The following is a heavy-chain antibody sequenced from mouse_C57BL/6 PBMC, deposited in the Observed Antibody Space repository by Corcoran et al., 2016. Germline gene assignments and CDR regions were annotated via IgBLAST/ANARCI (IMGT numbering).Heavy chain of an antibody. CDR2: INPNNGGT. CDR1: GYTFTDYY. Sequence: EVQLQQSGPELVKPGASVKISCKASGYTFTDYYMNWVKQSHGKSLEWIGDINPNNGGTSYNQKFKGKDTLTVDKSSSTAYMELRSLTSEDSAVYYCARLYYDYDGLFDYWGQGTTLTVSS. J-gene: IGHJ2*01. V-gene: IGHV1-26*01. D-gene: IGHD2-4*01. CDR3: ARLYYDYDGLFDY.